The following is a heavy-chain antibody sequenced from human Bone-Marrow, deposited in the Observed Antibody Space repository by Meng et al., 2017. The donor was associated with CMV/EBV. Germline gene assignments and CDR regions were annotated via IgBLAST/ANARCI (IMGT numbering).Heavy chain of an antibody. CDR1: GGSFSGYY. D-gene: IGHD3-16*01. V-gene: IGHV4-34*01. J-gene: IGHJ5*01. CDR2: INHSGST. CDR3: ARADYRRGENNWFDP. Sequence: SETLSLTCAVYGGSFSGYYWSWIRQPPGKGLEWIGEINHSGSTNYNPSLKSRVTISVDTSKNQFSLKLSSVTAADTAVYYCARADYRRGENNWFDPWGQGTLVTVSS.